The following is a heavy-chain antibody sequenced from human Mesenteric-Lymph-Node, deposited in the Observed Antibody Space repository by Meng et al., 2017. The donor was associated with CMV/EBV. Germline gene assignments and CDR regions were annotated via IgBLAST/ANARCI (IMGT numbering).Heavy chain of an antibody. CDR3: ARGAPRPGFVYYYFYGIDV. CDR1: GYSFSTYW. CDR2: IYPDDSAT. J-gene: IGHJ6*02. V-gene: IGHV5-51*01. D-gene: IGHD6-6*01. Sequence: GGSLRLSCKGSGYSFSTYWIGWVRQMPGKGLEWMGVIYPDDSATRYSPSFRGRVTISADKSISTAYLQWDSLKASDSAMYYCARGAPRPGFVYYYFYGIDVWGQGTTVTVSS.